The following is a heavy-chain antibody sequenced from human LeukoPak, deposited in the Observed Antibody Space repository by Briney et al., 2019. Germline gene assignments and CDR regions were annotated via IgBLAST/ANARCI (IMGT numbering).Heavy chain of an antibody. Sequence: SETLSLTCAVYGGSFSGYYWSWIRQPPGKGLEWIGEINHSGSTNYNPSLKSRVTISVDTSKNQFSLKLRSVTAADTAVYYCARQAGSFFLAAAGTWFDPWGQGTLVTVSS. CDR3: ARQAGSFFLAAAGTWFDP. CDR2: INHSGST. D-gene: IGHD6-13*01. CDR1: GGSFSGYY. V-gene: IGHV4-34*01. J-gene: IGHJ5*02.